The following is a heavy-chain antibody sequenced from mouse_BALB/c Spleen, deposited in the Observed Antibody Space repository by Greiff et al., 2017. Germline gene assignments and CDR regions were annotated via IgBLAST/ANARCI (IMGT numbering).Heavy chain of an antibody. CDR3: AYRYDVNYYAMDY. Sequence: VQLKQSGPELVKPGASVKISCKTSGYTFTEYTMHWVKQSHGKSLEWIGGINPNNGGTSYNQKFKGKATLTVDKSSSTAYMELRSLTSEDSAVYYCAYRYDVNYYAMDYWGQGTSVTVSS. D-gene: IGHD2-14*01. J-gene: IGHJ4*01. CDR2: INPNNGGT. CDR1: GYTFTEYT. V-gene: IGHV1-18*01.